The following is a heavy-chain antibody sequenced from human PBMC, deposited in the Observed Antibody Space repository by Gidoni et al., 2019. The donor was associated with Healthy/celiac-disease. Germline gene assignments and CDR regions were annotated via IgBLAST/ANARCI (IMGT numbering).Heavy chain of an antibody. V-gene: IGHV4-39*01. CDR3: ARAYYDFWSGYFYYFDY. CDR2: IYYSGST. CDR1: GGSISSSSYY. Sequence: QLQLQESGPGLVKPSETLSLTCTVSGGSISSSSYYWGWIRQPPGKGLEWIGSIYYSGSTYYNTSLKSRVTISVDTSKNQFSLKLSSVTAADTAVYYCARAYYDFWSGYFYYFDYWGQGTLVTVSS. D-gene: IGHD3-3*01. J-gene: IGHJ4*02.